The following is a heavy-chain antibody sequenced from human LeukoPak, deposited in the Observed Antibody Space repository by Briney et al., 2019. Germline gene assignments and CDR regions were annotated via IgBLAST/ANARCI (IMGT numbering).Heavy chain of an antibody. J-gene: IGHJ4*02. V-gene: IGHV4-30-2*01. CDR3: ARGPYDSSRD. Sequence: SQTLSLTCTVSGGSIGSGGYYWSWIRQPPGKGLEWIGEISLSGLTNYSPSLNSRVTMSLDKPKNQLSLNLSSVTAADTAVYYCARGPYDSSRDWGQGTLVTVSS. CDR1: GGSIGSGGYY. CDR2: ISLSGLT. D-gene: IGHD3-22*01.